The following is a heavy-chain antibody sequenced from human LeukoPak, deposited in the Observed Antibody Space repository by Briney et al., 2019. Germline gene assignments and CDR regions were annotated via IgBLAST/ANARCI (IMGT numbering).Heavy chain of an antibody. CDR2: INPNSGGT. V-gene: IGHV1-2*02. J-gene: IGHJ4*02. D-gene: IGHD3-10*01. CDR1: GYTFTGYY. CDR3: ARISDYYGSGSYYRYFDY. Sequence: ASVKVSCKASGYTFTGYYMHWVRQAPGQGLEWMGWINPNSGGTNYAQKFQGRVTMTRDTSISTAYMELSRLRSDDTAVYYCARISDYYGSGSYYRYFDYWGQGTLVTVSS.